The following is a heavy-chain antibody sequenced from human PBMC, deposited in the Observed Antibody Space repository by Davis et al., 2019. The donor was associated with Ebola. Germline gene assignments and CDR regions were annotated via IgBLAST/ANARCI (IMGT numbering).Heavy chain of an antibody. J-gene: IGHJ5*02. CDR2: IKQDGSEK. V-gene: IGHV3-7*03. CDR3: ARSYGSGIKGREINWFDP. D-gene: IGHD3-10*01. Sequence: PGGSLRLSCAASGFTISSHSMNWVRQAPGKGLEWVANIKQDGSEKYYLDSVKGRFTISRDNAKNSLYLQMNSLRAEDTAVYYCARSYGSGIKGREINWFDPWGQGTLVTVSS. CDR1: GFTISSHS.